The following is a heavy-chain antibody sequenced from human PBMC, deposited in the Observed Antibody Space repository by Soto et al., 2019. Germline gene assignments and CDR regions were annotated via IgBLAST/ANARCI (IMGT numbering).Heavy chain of an antibody. Sequence: GASVKVSCKASGYTFTSYDINWVRQATGQGLEWMGWMNPNSGNTGYAQKFQGRVTMTRNTSISTAYMELSSLRSEDTAVYYCARAPQLRFLEWGPQRNWFDPWGQGTLVTVSS. V-gene: IGHV1-8*01. J-gene: IGHJ5*02. CDR2: MNPNSGNT. CDR1: GYTFTSYD. D-gene: IGHD3-3*01. CDR3: ARAPQLRFLEWGPQRNWFDP.